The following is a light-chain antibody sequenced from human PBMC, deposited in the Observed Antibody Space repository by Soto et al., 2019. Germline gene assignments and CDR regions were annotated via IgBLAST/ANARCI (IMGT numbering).Light chain of an antibody. V-gene: IGLV2-8*01. CDR3: SSYEGSNNYV. J-gene: IGLJ1*01. CDR1: SSDIGGYNY. CDR2: EVS. Sequence: QSALTQPPSASGSPGQSVTISCTGTSSDIGGYNYVSWYQQHPGKAPRLMIYEVSKRPSGVPDRFSGSKSGNTASLTVSGLQAEDEADYSCSSYEGSNNYVFGSGTKVTVL.